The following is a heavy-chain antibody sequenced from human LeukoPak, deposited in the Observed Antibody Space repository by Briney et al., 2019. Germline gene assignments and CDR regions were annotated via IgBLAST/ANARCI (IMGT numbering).Heavy chain of an antibody. Sequence: GGSLRLSCAASGFTFSSYSMNWVRQAPGKGLEWVSSISSSSSYIYYADSVKGRFTISGDNAKNSLYLQMNSLRAEDTAVYYCARILNSSRLFDYWGQGTLVTVSS. V-gene: IGHV3-21*01. J-gene: IGHJ4*02. CDR1: GFTFSSYS. CDR3: ARILNSSRLFDY. CDR2: ISSSSSYI. D-gene: IGHD6-13*01.